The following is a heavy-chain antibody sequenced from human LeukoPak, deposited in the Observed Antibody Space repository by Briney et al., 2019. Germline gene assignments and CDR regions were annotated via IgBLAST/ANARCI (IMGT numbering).Heavy chain of an antibody. D-gene: IGHD4-23*01. J-gene: IGHJ4*02. V-gene: IGHV2-5*02. CDR3: VHTSGGGNSALFDY. CDR2: IYWDDDK. CDR1: GFSLSTGPVG. Sequence: GPTLVKPTQTLTLTCTFSGFSLSTGPVGVGWIRQPPGKALEWLALIYWDDDKRYSSSLMSRLTITKDTSKNQVVLTMTNMDPVDTGTYYCVHTSGGGNSALFDYWGQGILVAVSS.